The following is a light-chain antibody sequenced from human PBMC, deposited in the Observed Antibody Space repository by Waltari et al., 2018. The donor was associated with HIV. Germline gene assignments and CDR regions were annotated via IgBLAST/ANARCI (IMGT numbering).Light chain of an antibody. J-gene: IGKJ2*01. V-gene: IGKV3-15*01. CDR3: QQYDSGPRGIT. CDR1: QSISAK. CDR2: EAA. Sequence: EIVMTQSPPPLSVSPGQRVTLPCRASQSISAKVAWYQQRPGQAPRLLIYEAATRPTGIPARFSDSGSGTEFTLTISSLQSEDFATYFCQQYDSGPRGITFGQGTMLEIK.